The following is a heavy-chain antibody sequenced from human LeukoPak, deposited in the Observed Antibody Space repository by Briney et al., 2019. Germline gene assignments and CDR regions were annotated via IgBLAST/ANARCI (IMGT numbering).Heavy chain of an antibody. CDR3: ARELLPSYAFDI. CDR2: IYSGGST. V-gene: IGHV3-66*01. Sequence: GGSLRLSCVISGFTVSSNFMNWVPQAPGKGLEWVSIIYSGGSTYYADSVKGRFTISRDISKNTLSLQVNSLRDEDTAVYYCARELLPSYAFDIWGQGTMVTVSS. J-gene: IGHJ3*02. CDR1: GFTVSSNF. D-gene: IGHD3-22*01.